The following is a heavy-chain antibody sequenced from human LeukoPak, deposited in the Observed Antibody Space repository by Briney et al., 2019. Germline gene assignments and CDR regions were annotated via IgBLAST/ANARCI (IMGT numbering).Heavy chain of an antibody. CDR1: GSTFGNYA. CDR2: ISAIGGST. Sequence: PGGSLRLSCAASGSTFGNYAMNWVRQGPGKGLEYISGISAIGGSTYDADSVKGRFIISRDNSKNTVYLQMYSLRAADTAVYYCAKAQDSSGWYVHFDSWGQGTLVTVSS. V-gene: IGHV3-23*01. D-gene: IGHD6-19*01. J-gene: IGHJ4*02. CDR3: AKAQDSSGWYVHFDS.